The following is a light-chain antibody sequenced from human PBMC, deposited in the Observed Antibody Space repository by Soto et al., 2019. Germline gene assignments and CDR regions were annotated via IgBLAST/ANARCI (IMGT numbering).Light chain of an antibody. Sequence: SYELTQPPSVSVSPGQTARITCSGDSLPKQYVSWYRQRPGQAPVLMIFRDTQRPSGIPERFSGSSSGTTVTLTISGIQATDEADYYCQSADISGPSHVLFGGGTKVTVL. V-gene: IGLV3-25*02. CDR1: SLPKQY. CDR2: RDT. J-gene: IGLJ2*01. CDR3: QSADISGPSHVL.